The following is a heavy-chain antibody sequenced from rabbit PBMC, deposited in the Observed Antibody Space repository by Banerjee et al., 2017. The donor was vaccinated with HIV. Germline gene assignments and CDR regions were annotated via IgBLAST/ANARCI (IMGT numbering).Heavy chain of an antibody. V-gene: IGHV1S45*01. CDR1: GFSFSSHY. J-gene: IGHJ6*01. CDR2: IAAGSSGNT. Sequence: QEQLEESGGDLVKPEGSLTLTCTASGFSFSSHYICWVRQAPGKGLEWIACIAAGSSGNTDYASWAKGRFTISKTSSTTVTLQMTSLTVADTATYFCARDPYSTYGYAGAKLWGPGTLVTVS. CDR3: ARDPYSTYGYAGAKL. D-gene: IGHD6-1*01.